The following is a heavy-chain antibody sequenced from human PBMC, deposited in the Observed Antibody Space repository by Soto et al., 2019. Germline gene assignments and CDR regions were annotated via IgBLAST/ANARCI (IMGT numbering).Heavy chain of an antibody. Sequence: ASVKVSCKASGYTFTGYYMHWVRQAPGQGLEWMGWINPNSGGTNYAQKFQGRVTMTRDTSISTAYMELRRLRSDEKAVDYCARGGTTMIVVVIPYWGQGTLVTVSS. CDR3: ARGGTTMIVVVIPY. CDR2: INPNSGGT. CDR1: GYTFTGYY. V-gene: IGHV1-2*02. J-gene: IGHJ4*02. D-gene: IGHD3-22*01.